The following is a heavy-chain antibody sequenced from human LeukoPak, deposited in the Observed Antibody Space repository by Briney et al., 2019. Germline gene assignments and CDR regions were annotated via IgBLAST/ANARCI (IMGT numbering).Heavy chain of an antibody. Sequence: PSETLSLTCTVSGGSISATGYFWGWIHQPPGKGLEWIGSIYYSGITHYNPSLKSRVTISVDTSKNQFSLKLSSVTAAATAVYYCARVDLQNAFDIWGQGTVVTVSS. D-gene: IGHD3/OR15-3a*01. CDR1: GGSISATGYF. V-gene: IGHV4-39*07. CDR2: IYYSGIT. J-gene: IGHJ3*02. CDR3: ARVDLQNAFDI.